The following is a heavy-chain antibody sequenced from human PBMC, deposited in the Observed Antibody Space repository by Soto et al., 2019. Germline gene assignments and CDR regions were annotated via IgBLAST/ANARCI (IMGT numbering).Heavy chain of an antibody. V-gene: IGHV1-69*13. Sequence: ASVKVSCKASGGTFSSYAISWVRQAPGQGLEWMGGIIPIFGTANYAQKFQGRVTITADESTSTAYMELSSLRSEDTAVYYCARENTIGSVTTGYFDYWGQGTLVTVSS. J-gene: IGHJ4*02. CDR3: ARENTIGSVTTGYFDY. D-gene: IGHD4-17*01. CDR1: GGTFSSYA. CDR2: IIPIFGTA.